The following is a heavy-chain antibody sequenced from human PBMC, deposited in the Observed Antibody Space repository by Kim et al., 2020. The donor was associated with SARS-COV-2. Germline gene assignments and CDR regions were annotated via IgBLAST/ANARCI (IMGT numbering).Heavy chain of an antibody. Sequence: SETLSLTCTVSGGSISSGGYYWSWIRQHPGKGLEWIGYIYYSGSTYYNPSLKSRVTISVDTSKNQFSLKLSSVTAADTAVYYCARAEYGSGEDYYYYYGMDVWGQGTTVTVSS. CDR3: ARAEYGSGEDYYYYYGMDV. CDR2: IYYSGST. D-gene: IGHD3-10*01. CDR1: GGSISSGGYY. V-gene: IGHV4-31*03. J-gene: IGHJ6*02.